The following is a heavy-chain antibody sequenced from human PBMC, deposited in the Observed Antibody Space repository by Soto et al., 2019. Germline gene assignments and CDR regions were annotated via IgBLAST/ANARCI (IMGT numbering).Heavy chain of an antibody. CDR2: ISYDGSDT. J-gene: IGHJ4*02. V-gene: IGHV3-30*18. Sequence: QVQLVESGGGVVQPGRSLRLSCAASGFTFSSYAMHWVRQAPGKGLEWVAVISYDGSDTYYADSVKGRFTISRDNSTNTLNLQMNSLRADDTAVYYCAKALGELSPESYDYWGQGTLITVSS. CDR3: AKALGELSPESYDY. D-gene: IGHD3-16*02. CDR1: GFTFSSYA.